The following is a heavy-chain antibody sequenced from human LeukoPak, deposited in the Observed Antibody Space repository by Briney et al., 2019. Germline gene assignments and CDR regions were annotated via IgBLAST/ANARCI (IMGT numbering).Heavy chain of an antibody. V-gene: IGHV3-15*01. Sequence: PGGSLRLSCAASGFTFSNAWMSWVRQAPGKGLEWVGRIKSKTDGGTTDYAAPVKGRFTISRDDSKNTLYLQMNSLKTEDTAVYYCTTDYRCDSRGSVDYWGQGTLVTVSS. CDR3: TTDYRCDSRGSVDY. CDR1: GFTFSNAW. CDR2: IKSKTDGGTT. D-gene: IGHD3-22*01. J-gene: IGHJ4*02.